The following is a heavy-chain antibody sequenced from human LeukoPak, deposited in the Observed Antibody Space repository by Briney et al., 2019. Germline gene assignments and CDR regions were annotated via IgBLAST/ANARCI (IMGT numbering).Heavy chain of an antibody. Sequence: ASVKVSSKESGSTFTKYIIHWVRQAPGQGFEWVGGIDPNGGRTFHAQKFQDRVTLTRDLSPTTVYMELSSLREEDTAVYYCMRALTISGIGPPPAWGQGTLLTVSS. D-gene: IGHD3-3*01. CDR1: GSTFTKYI. V-gene: IGHV1-46*01. CDR2: IDPNGGRT. CDR3: MRALTISGIGPPPA. J-gene: IGHJ5*02.